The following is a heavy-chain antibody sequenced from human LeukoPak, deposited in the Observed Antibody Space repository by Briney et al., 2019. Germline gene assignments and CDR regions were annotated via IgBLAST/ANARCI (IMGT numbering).Heavy chain of an antibody. CDR3: AREMIAAGHAFDI. CDR1: GFTFSSYG. D-gene: IGHD6-13*01. V-gene: IGHV3-30*02. CDR2: IRYDGSNK. Sequence: GGSLRLSCAASGFTFSSYGMYWVRQAPGKGLEWVAFIRYDGSNKYYADSVKGRFTISRDNSKNTLYLQMNSLRAEDTAVYYCAREMIAAGHAFDIWGQGTMVTVSS. J-gene: IGHJ3*02.